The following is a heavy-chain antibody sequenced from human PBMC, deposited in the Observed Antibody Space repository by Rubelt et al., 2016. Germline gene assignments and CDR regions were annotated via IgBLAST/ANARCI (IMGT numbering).Heavy chain of an antibody. CDR2: INPSGGST. J-gene: IGHJ6*02. CDR3: ASPPYDILTGYDYYYGMDV. Sequence: QVQLVQSGAEVKKPGASVKVSCKASGYTFTSYYMHWVRQAPGQGLEWMGIINPSGGSTSYAQKFQGGDTMTRDTSTSTGYMERSSLRSEDTAVYYCASPPYDILTGYDYYYGMDVWGQGTTVTVSS. V-gene: IGHV1-46*01. D-gene: IGHD3-9*01. CDR1: GYTFTSYY.